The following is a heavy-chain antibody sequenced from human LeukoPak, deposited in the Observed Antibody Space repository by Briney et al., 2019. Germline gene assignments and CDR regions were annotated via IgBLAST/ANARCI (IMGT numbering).Heavy chain of an antibody. CDR2: ISASGDST. D-gene: IGHD7-27*01. V-gene: IGHV3-23*01. Sequence: GGSLRLSCAASGFTFSTYAMSWVRQSPGKGLEWVSSISASGDSTYYPDSVKGRFTISRDNSRNTLYPELDSLRDEDTAVYYCTKRGRDWGPFDYWGQGTLVTVSS. J-gene: IGHJ4*02. CDR3: TKRGRDWGPFDY. CDR1: GFTFSTYA.